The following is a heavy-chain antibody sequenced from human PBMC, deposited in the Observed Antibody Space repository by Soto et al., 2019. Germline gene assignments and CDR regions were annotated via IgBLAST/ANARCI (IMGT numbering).Heavy chain of an antibody. Sequence: ASETLSLTCAVSGGSISSGGYSWSWIRQPPGKGLEWIGYIYHSGSTYYNPSLKSRVTISVDRSKNQFSLKLSSVTAADTAVYYCARGAPLYYDILTGYDYWGQGTLVTVSS. CDR1: GGSISSGGYS. J-gene: IGHJ4*02. V-gene: IGHV4-30-2*01. CDR3: ARGAPLYYDILTGYDY. D-gene: IGHD3-9*01. CDR2: IYHSGST.